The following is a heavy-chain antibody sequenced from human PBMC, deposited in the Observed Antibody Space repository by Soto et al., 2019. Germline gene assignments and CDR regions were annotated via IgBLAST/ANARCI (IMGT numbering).Heavy chain of an antibody. J-gene: IGHJ4*02. CDR2: INPNSGGT. CDR3: ARFDGTFDYYFDY. D-gene: IGHD2-21*01. Sequence: ASVKVSCKASGYTFTGYYMHWVRQAPGQGLEWMGWINPNSGGTNYAQKFQGWVTMTRDTSISTAYMELSRLRSDDTAVYYCARFDGTFDYYFDYWGQGTLVTGSS. CDR1: GYTFTGYY. V-gene: IGHV1-2*04.